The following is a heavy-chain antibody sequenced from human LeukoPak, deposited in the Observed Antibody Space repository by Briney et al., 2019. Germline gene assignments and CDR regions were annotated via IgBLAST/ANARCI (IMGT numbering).Heavy chain of an antibody. D-gene: IGHD6-6*01. V-gene: IGHV3-7*04. CDR3: ARDLRSMADY. Sequence: GGSLRLYCAAYGFNFSFYWMSWVRQAPGQGLEWVANIKQDGSEKKYVDSVKGRFTISRDNAKNSLYLQMNSLRAEDTAVYYCARDLRSMADYWGQGTLVTVSS. J-gene: IGHJ4*02. CDR2: IKQDGSEK. CDR1: GFNFSFYW.